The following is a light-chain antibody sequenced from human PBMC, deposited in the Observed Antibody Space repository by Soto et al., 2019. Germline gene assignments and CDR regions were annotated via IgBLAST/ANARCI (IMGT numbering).Light chain of an antibody. CDR2: GAS. CDR1: QSVNSD. Sequence: IVVSLSPSTLSVSQGERATLSCRASQSVNSDLAWYQQKPGQAPRLLIYGASTRATGIPARFRGSGSGTDFTLTISSLQSEDFAVYYCQQYNQWPPWTFGQGTKVDIK. V-gene: IGKV3-15*01. J-gene: IGKJ1*01. CDR3: QQYNQWPPWT.